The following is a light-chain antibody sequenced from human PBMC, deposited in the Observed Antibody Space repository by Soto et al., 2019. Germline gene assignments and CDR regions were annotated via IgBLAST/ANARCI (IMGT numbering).Light chain of an antibody. V-gene: IGLV2-11*01. CDR3: CSYAGSYPTLYV. CDR1: SSDVGGYNY. CDR2: DVS. Sequence: LTQPRSVSGSPGRSVTISCTGTSSDVGGYNYVSWYQQHPGKAPKLMIYDVSKRPSGVPDRFSGSKSGNTASLTISGLQAEDEADYYCCSYAGSYPTLYVFGTGTKVTVL. J-gene: IGLJ1*01.